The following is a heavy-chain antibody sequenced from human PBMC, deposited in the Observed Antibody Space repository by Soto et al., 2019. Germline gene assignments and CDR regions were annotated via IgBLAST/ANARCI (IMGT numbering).Heavy chain of an antibody. CDR3: ARLIAVAGAPFDS. CDR2: IYPGDSDS. V-gene: IGHV5-51*01. Sequence: ESLKISCKGSGYSFSSYWIGWVRQMPGKGLEWMGIIYPGDSDSRYSPSFQGQVTISADKSISTAYLQWNSLKASDTAIYYCARLIAVAGAPFDSWGQGTLVTVSS. CDR1: GYSFSSYW. J-gene: IGHJ4*02. D-gene: IGHD6-19*01.